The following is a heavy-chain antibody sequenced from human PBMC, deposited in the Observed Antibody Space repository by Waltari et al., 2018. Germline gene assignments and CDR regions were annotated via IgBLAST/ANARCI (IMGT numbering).Heavy chain of an antibody. Sequence: EVQLVESGGTLIQPGGSLRLSCAASGFTVSPNFMTWVRQAPGKGLEWLSVIHIGGGTDYADSVKGRFTISRDNSKNTLYLQMNSLRVEDTAVYYCARQLGYFYALGYWGQGALVTVSS. V-gene: IGHV3-53*01. J-gene: IGHJ4*02. CDR3: ARQLGYFYALGY. CDR2: IHIGGGT. CDR1: GFTVSPNF. D-gene: IGHD5-18*01.